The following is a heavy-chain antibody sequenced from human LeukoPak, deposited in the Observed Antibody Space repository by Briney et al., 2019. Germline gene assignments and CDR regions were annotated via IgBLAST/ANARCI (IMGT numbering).Heavy chain of an antibody. D-gene: IGHD1-7*01. J-gene: IGHJ4*02. CDR1: GFTFTGYA. CDR3: ARDKELYANYYFDY. Sequence: PLRSLKLSCVAPGFTFTGYALHSVRQTPRKGLEWVAVISYDVRDKHFADSLKGRFTPSRDTFKNTLFLYINSLRAQHTPVYYCARDKELYANYYFDYWGQGTLVTVSS. V-gene: IGHV3-30*04. CDR2: ISYDVRDK.